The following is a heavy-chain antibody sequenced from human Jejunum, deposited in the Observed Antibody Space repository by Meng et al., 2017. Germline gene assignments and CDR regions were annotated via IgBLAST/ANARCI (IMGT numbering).Heavy chain of an antibody. J-gene: IGHJ4*02. CDR2: ISGSGEST. CDR1: GFTFSSYG. V-gene: IGHV3-23*01. CDR3: ANMVSSGFAGH. D-gene: IGHD3-22*01. Sequence: GGSLRLSCAASGFTFSSYGMTWVRQAPGKGLDWVSLISGSGESTFYADSVKGRFTISRDNSKNMVYLQMNSLRGEDTAVYYCANMVSSGFAGHWGQGTLVTGYS.